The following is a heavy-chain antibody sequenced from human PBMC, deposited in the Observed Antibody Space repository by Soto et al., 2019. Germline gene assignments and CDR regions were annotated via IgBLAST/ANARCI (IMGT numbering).Heavy chain of an antibody. CDR2: ISGSGSVT. D-gene: IGHD6-13*01. V-gene: IGHV3-23*01. CDR1: GFNFRSYG. Sequence: GGSLRLSCAASGFNFRSYGLSWVRQAPGKGLEWVSDISGSGSVTNYADSVKGRFTISRDNSNNTLTLQMDSLGAEDTAVYYCAKGGVAAARGYFDHWGQGTRVTVSS. CDR3: AKGGVAAARGYFDH. J-gene: IGHJ4*02.